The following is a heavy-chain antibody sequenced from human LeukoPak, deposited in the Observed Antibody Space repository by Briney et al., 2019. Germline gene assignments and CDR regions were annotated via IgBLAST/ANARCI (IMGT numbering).Heavy chain of an antibody. CDR2: ISAYNGNT. CDR1: GYTFTSYG. J-gene: IGHJ5*02. V-gene: IGHV1-18*01. CDR3: ARDHQLLSSSTGWFDP. D-gene: IGHD2-2*01. Sequence: ASVKVSCKASGYTFTSYGISWVRQAPGQGLEWMGWISAYNGNTNYAQKLQGRVTMTTDTSTSTAYMELRSLRSDDTAVYYCARDHQLLSSSTGWFDPWGQGTLVTVSS.